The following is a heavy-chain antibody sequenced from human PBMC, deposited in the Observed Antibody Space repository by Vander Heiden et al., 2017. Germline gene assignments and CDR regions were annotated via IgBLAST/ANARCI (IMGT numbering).Heavy chain of an antibody. V-gene: IGHV3-23*01. D-gene: IGHD3-22*01. Sequence: EVQLLESGGGLVQPGWSLRLSCAASGLTFRSHAMSWVRQDPGKGLKWISVISGSGGSTYYADSVKGRFTISRDNSKNTLYLQLNSLRAEDTAVFYCGRCYYDRSGDCHFFDYWGQGTLVTVSS. CDR1: GLTFRSHA. CDR3: GRCYYDRSGDCHFFDY. CDR2: ISGSGGST. J-gene: IGHJ4*02.